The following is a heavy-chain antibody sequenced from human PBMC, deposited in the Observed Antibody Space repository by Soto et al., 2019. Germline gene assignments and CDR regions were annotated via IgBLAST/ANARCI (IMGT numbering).Heavy chain of an antibody. D-gene: IGHD6-13*01. CDR1: GGSISSYY. CDR3: ARAGESGYEVEYSSSWYYYYGMDV. Sequence: SETLSLTCTVSGGSISSYYWSWIRQPPGKGLEWIGYIYYSGSTNYNPSLKSRVTISVDTSKNQFSLKLSSVTAADTAVYYCARAGESGYEVEYSSSWYYYYGMDVWGQGTTVTVSS. CDR2: IYYSGST. J-gene: IGHJ6*02. V-gene: IGHV4-59*01.